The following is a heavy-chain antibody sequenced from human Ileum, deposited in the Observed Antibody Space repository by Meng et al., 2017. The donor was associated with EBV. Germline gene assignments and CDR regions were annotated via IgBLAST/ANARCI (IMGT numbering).Heavy chain of an antibody. D-gene: IGHD3-10*01. Sequence: QVRLQASGTVLVTPSWTLSPTCAVSGDSVSGSDCWSGVRQPPGEGLEWIGEVYHDGATNYHPSLKSRVTISLDKSKNEVNLHLNSLTAADTAVYFCARSSPIVRGLDYWGQGTLVTVSS. CDR2: VYHDGAT. CDR1: GDSVSGSDC. V-gene: IGHV4-4*02. CDR3: ARSSPIVRGLDY. J-gene: IGHJ4*02.